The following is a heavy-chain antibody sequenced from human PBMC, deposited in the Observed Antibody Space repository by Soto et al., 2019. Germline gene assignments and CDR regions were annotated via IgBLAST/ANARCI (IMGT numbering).Heavy chain of an antibody. V-gene: IGHV1-8*01. Sequence: ASVKVSCKASGYTFTSYDINWVRQATGQGLEWMGWMNPNSGNTGYAQKFQGRVTMTRNTSISTAYMELSSLRSEDTAVYYCARGTGCSGGSCSDAFDIWGQGTMVTVS. D-gene: IGHD2-15*01. J-gene: IGHJ3*02. CDR3: ARGTGCSGGSCSDAFDI. CDR1: GYTFTSYD. CDR2: MNPNSGNT.